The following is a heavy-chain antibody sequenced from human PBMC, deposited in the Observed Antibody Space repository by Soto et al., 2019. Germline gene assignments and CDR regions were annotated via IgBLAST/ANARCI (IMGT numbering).Heavy chain of an antibody. V-gene: IGHV3-15*01. CDR2: IKSKTDGGTT. CDR1: GFTFSNAW. D-gene: IGHD6-13*01. Sequence: GGSLRLSCAASGFTFSNAWMSWVRQAPGKGLEWVGRIKSKTDGGTTDYAAPAKGRFTISRDDSKNTLYLQMNSLKTEGTAVYYCIAAAGDYYYCGMDVWGQGTTVTVSS. J-gene: IGHJ6*02. CDR3: IAAAGDYYYCGMDV.